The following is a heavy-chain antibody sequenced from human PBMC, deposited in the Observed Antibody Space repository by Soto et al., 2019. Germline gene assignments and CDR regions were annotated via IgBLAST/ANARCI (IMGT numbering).Heavy chain of an antibody. J-gene: IGHJ3*02. CDR3: ARGWNLAPQDACDI. D-gene: IGHD1-1*01. Sequence: VGSLRLSCAASGFIFSDFAIHWVRQAPGKGLEWVATISNDGRNRYFADSVRGRFTISRDNSKNTLYLEMNSLRAEDTAVYYCARGWNLAPQDACDIWGQGTMVTVSS. V-gene: IGHV3-30*04. CDR2: ISNDGRNR. CDR1: GFIFSDFA.